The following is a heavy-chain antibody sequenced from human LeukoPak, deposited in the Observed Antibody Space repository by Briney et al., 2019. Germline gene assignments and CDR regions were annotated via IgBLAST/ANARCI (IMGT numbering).Heavy chain of an antibody. CDR1: GFTFGNSW. CDR3: ARRRGGYGDGDFDY. D-gene: IGHD4-17*01. J-gene: IGHJ4*02. Sequence: GGSLRLSCAASGFTFGNSWVHWVRQAPGKGLVWVSLINADGSTATYADSVKGRFTISRDDSKNTVYLQMNSLRVEDTSVYYCARRRGGYGDGDFDYWGQGTLVTVSS. V-gene: IGHV3-74*01. CDR2: INADGSTA.